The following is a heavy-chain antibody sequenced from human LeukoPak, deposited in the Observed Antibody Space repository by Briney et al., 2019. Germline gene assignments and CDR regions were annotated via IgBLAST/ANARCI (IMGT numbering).Heavy chain of an antibody. Sequence: WASVKVSCKASGGTFSSYAISWVRQAPGQGLEWMGGIIPIFGTANYAQKFQGRVTITADESTSTAYMELSSLRSEDTAVYYCARSEVGHYYGSVDYYYYYMDVWGKGTTVTVSS. D-gene: IGHD3-10*01. CDR1: GGTFSSYA. CDR2: IIPIFGTA. J-gene: IGHJ6*03. V-gene: IGHV1-69*13. CDR3: ARSEVGHYYGSVDYYYYYMDV.